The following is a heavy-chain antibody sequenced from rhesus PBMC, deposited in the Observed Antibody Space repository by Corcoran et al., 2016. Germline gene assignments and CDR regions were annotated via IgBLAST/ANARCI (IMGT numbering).Heavy chain of an antibody. CDR2: IYGNSAST. J-gene: IGHJ5-1*01. CDR3: ARATPYYYDSGPRFDV. V-gene: IGHV4-73*01. D-gene: IGHD3-28*01. Sequence: QVQLQQWGEGLVKPSETLSLTCAVYGGSISGYYYWSWIRQPPGKRLEWIGYIYGNSASTNYNPSIKNRVTISKDTSKNQFSLKLSSVTAADTAVYYCARATPYYYDSGPRFDVWGPGVLVTVSS. CDR1: GGSISGYYY.